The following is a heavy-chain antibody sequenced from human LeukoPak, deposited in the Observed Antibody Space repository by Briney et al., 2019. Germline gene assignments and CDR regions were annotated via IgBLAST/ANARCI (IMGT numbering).Heavy chain of an antibody. CDR3: ARVTWANWFDP. CDR1: GFTFSGYY. J-gene: IGHJ5*02. V-gene: IGHV3-11*01. D-gene: IGHD2-21*02. CDR2: MSTSGRII. Sequence: PGGSLRLSCAASGFTFSGYYMSWIRQAPGKGLEWVSYMSTSGRIIYYADSVKGRFTISRDNAKNSLCLQMNSLRAEDTAVYYCARVTWANWFDPWGQGTLVTVSS.